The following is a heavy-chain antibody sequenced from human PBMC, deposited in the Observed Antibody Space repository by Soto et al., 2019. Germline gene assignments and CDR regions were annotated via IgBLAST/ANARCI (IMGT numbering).Heavy chain of an antibody. D-gene: IGHD3-3*01. CDR3: ARGHDFWSGYGTPGY. J-gene: IGHJ4*02. CDR2: IYSGGST. CDR1: GVTVSSNY. V-gene: IGHV3-66*01. Sequence: PGGSLRLSCAASGVTVSSNYMSWVRQAPGKGLEWVSVIYSGGSTYYADSVKGRFTISRDNSKNTLYLQMNSVRAEDTAVYYCARGHDFWSGYGTPGYWGQGTLVTVSS.